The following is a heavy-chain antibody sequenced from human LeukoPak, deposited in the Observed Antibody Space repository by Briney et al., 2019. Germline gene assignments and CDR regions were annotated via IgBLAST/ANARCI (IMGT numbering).Heavy chain of an antibody. J-gene: IGHJ4*02. D-gene: IGHD5-18*01. CDR2: INPNSGGT. CDR3: ARGHSYMIDY. Sequence: ASVKVSCKASGYTLTGYYMHSVRQAPGQGLEWTGWINPNSGGTNYAQKFQGRVTMTRDTSISTAYMELSRLRSDDTAVYYCARGHSYMIDYWGQGTLVTVSS. V-gene: IGHV1-2*02. CDR1: GYTLTGYY.